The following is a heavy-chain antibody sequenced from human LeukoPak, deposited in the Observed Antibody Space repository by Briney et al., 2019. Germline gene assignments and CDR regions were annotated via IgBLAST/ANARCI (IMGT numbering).Heavy chain of an antibody. CDR2: ISYSGST. D-gene: IGHD3-10*01. V-gene: IGHV4-61*01. J-gene: IGHJ4*02. CDR3: ARDSPMVRGIIFYY. Sequence: PSETLSLTCTVSGGSVSSGSYYWTWIRQPPGKGLEWIGYISYSGSTNYNPSLESRVTISVDTSKNQFSLNLSSVTAADTAVYYCARDSPMVRGIIFYYWGQGTLATVSS. CDR1: GGSVSSGSYY.